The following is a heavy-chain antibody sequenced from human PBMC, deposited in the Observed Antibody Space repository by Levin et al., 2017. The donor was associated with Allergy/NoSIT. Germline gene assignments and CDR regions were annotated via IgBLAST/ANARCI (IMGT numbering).Heavy chain of an antibody. Sequence: PSETLSLTCAVYGGSFSGYYWSWIRQPPGKGLEWIGEINHSGSTNYNPSLKSRVTISVDTSKNQFSLKLSSVTAADTAVYYCARAGRCSSTSCRYYYYYYMDVWGKGTTVTVSS. CDR2: INHSGST. V-gene: IGHV4-34*01. CDR3: ARAGRCSSTSCRYYYYYYMDV. D-gene: IGHD2-2*01. J-gene: IGHJ6*03. CDR1: GGSFSGYY.